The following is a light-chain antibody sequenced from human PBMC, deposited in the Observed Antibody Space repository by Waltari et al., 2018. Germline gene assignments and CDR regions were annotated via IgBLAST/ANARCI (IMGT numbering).Light chain of an antibody. J-gene: IGLJ2*01. CDR3: SSFTSTNTLL. CDR1: SSDIGYYDY. CDR2: DVS. V-gene: IGLV2-14*03. Sequence: QSALTQPASVSGSPGQSIPISCTGTSSDIGYYDYVSWYQQHPGKAPKLIIYDVSDRPSGVSNRFSGSKSGNTASLTISGLQAEDEADYYCSSFTSTNTLLFGGGTKLTVL.